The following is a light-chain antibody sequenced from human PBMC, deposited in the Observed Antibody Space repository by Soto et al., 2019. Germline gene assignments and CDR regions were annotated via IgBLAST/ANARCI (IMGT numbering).Light chain of an antibody. CDR3: SSFAGSYSPYV. CDR2: QVN. Sequence: QSALTQPASVSGSPGQSITISCTGTSNDIGVYDFVSWYQQHPGKAPKVIIYQVNKRPSGVPDRFSGSKSANTASLTVSGLRPEDEADYFCSSFAGSYSPYVFGTGTKVTVL. CDR1: SNDIGVYDF. J-gene: IGLJ1*01. V-gene: IGLV2-8*01.